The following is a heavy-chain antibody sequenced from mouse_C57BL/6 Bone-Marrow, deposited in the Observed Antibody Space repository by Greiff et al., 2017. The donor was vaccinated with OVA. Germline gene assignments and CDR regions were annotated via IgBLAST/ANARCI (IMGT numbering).Heavy chain of an antibody. J-gene: IGHJ4*01. CDR3: AREGGNGDYYAMDY. D-gene: IGHD2-1*01. V-gene: IGHV1-55*01. Sequence: VQLQQPGAELVKPGASVKMSCKASGYTFTSYWITWVKQRPGQGLEWIGDIYPGSGSTNYNEKFKSKATLTVDTSSSTAYMQLSGLTSEDSAVYYCAREGGNGDYYAMDYWGQGTSVTVSS. CDR2: IYPGSGST. CDR1: GYTFTSYW.